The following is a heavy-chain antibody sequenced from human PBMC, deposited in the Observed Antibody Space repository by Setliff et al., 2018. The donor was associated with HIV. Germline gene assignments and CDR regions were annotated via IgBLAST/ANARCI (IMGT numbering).Heavy chain of an antibody. D-gene: IGHD3-22*01. CDR3: ARSRLHYYDSSGYYPSYFDY. J-gene: IGHJ4*02. CDR2: IYYSGST. CDR1: GGSISSYY. Sequence: PSETLSLTFTVSGGSISSYYWSWIRQPPGKGLEWIGYIYYSGSTNYNPSLRSRVTISVDTSKNQFSLRLTSVTAADTAVYYCARSRLHYYDSSGYYPSYFDYWGQGTLVTVSS. V-gene: IGHV4-59*12.